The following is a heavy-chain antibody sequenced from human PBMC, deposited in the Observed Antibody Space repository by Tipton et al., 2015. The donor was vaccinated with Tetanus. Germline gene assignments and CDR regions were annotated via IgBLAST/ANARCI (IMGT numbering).Heavy chain of an antibody. CDR1: GFAFSSYL. J-gene: IGHJ4*02. V-gene: IGHV3-43*01. D-gene: IGHD3-10*01. Sequence: SLRLSCAASGFAFSSYLMTWVRQAPGKGLEWVSLISRDGGSTYYADSVKGRFTISRDNSKNSLYLQMNSLRAEDTAVYYCARDYRGVFDYWGQGTLVTVSS. CDR3: ARDYRGVFDY. CDR2: ISRDGGST.